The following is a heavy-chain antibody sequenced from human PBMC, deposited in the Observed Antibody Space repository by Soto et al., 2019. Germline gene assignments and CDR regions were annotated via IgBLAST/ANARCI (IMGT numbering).Heavy chain of an antibody. Sequence: PGGSLRLSCAASGFTFSSYAMSWVRQAPGKGLEWVSAISGSGGSTYYADSVKGRFTISRDNSKNTLYLQMNSLRAEDTAVYYCAKDLIARFLGWSPDYYYYYGMDVWGQGTTVTVSS. J-gene: IGHJ6*02. V-gene: IGHV3-23*01. CDR2: ISGSGGST. CDR3: AKDLIARFLGWSPDYYYYYGMDV. D-gene: IGHD3-3*01. CDR1: GFTFSSYA.